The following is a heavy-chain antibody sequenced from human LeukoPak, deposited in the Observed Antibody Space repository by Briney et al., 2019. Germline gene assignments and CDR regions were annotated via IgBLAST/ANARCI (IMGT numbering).Heavy chain of an antibody. CDR3: ARRGDGNSYYDY. J-gene: IGHJ4*02. CDR2: TYYSSHWVR. D-gene: IGHD3-16*01. Sequence: SQTLSLTCAISGDSVSNNIASWDWIRQSPSRGLEWLGRTYYSSHWVRDYAESVRSRITINPDTSKNQFSLLLNSVRPGDSAVYFCARRGDGNSYYDYWGQGILVTVSS. CDR1: GDSVSNNIAS. V-gene: IGHV6-1*01.